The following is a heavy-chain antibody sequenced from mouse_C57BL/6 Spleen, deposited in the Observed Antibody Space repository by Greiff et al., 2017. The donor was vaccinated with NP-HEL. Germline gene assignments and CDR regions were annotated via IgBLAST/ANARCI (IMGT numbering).Heavy chain of an antibody. CDR1: GYSFTDYN. V-gene: IGHV1-39*01. CDR3: AREGYYGSSHPAWFAY. J-gene: IGHJ3*01. Sequence: VQLKESGPELVKPGASVKISCKASGYSFTDYNMNWVKQSNGKSLEWIGVINPNYGTTSYNQKFKGKATLTVDQSSSTAYMQLNSLTSEDSAVYYCAREGYYGSSHPAWFAYWGQGTLVTVSA. CDR2: INPNYGTT. D-gene: IGHD1-1*01.